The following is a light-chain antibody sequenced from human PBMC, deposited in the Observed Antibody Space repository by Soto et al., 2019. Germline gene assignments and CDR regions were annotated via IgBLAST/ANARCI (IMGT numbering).Light chain of an antibody. Sequence: DIVMTQSPATLSVSPGERATLSCRASQSVSNNLAWYQQKPGQAPRLLIYYASTRATGIPVRFSGSGSGTEFTLTISSLQSEDFALYYCQQYNNWPPITFGQGTRLET. CDR3: QQYNNWPPIT. J-gene: IGKJ5*01. V-gene: IGKV3-15*01. CDR2: YAS. CDR1: QSVSNN.